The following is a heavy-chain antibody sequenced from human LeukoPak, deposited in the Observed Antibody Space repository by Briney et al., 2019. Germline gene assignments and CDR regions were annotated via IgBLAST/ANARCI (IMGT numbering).Heavy chain of an antibody. V-gene: IGHV4-34*01. J-gene: IGHJ4*02. CDR1: GGSFSGYY. Sequence: SETLSLTCAVYGGSFSGYYWSWIRQPPGKGLEWIGEINHSGSTNYNPSLKSRVTISVDTSKNQFSLKLSSVTAADTAVYYCARGQTQDYWGQETLVTVSS. CDR3: ARGQTQDY. CDR2: INHSGST.